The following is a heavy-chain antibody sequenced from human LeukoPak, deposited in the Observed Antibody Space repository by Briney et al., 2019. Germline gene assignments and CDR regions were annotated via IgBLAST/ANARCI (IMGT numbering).Heavy chain of an antibody. J-gene: IGHJ4*02. D-gene: IGHD2-15*01. CDR3: ARAPVVAADNPHFDY. CDR1: GYSISSGYY. V-gene: IGHV4-38-2*02. Sequence: PSETLSLTCTVSGYSISSGYYWGWIRQPPGKGLEWIGSIYHSGSTYYNPSLKSRVTISVDTSKNQFSLKLSSVTAADTAVYYCARAPVVAADNPHFDYWGQGTLVTVSS. CDR2: IYHSGST.